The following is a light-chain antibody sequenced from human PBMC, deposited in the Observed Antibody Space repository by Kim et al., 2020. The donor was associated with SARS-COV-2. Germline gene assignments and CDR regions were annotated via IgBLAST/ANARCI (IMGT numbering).Light chain of an antibody. CDR3: QQYNNWPYT. Sequence: SGSPGERATISCRASQSVSSNLAWYQQKPGQAPRLLIYGASTRATGIPARFSGSGSGTEFTLTISSLQSEDFAVYYCQQYNNWPYTFGQGTKLEIK. V-gene: IGKV3-15*01. CDR1: QSVSSN. CDR2: GAS. J-gene: IGKJ2*01.